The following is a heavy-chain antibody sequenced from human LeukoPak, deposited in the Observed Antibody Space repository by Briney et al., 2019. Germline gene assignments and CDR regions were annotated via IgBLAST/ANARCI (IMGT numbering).Heavy chain of an antibody. CDR2: IYAPGTT. CDR1: GESTRSYY. Sequence: PSETLSLTCSVSGESTRSYYWSWIRQSAGKGLEWIGRIYAPGTTNYNPSLKSRVTMSIDTSRNEFYLKVTSVTAADTAVYYSARDASGIWPIDPWGQGTLVTVSS. J-gene: IGHJ5*02. D-gene: IGHD1-14*01. CDR3: ARDASGIWPIDP. V-gene: IGHV4-4*07.